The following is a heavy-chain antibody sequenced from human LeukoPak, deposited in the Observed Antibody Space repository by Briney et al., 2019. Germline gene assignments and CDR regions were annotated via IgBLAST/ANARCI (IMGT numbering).Heavy chain of an antibody. CDR3: ARGRRITMIVVVITKGYYFDY. V-gene: IGHV4-59*12. CDR1: GGSFSIYY. Sequence: KSSETLSLTCAVSGGSFSIYYWGWIRQSPGKGLEWIGYIYYTGTSYNPSLKSRVTISVDTSKNQFSLKLSSVTAADTAVYYCARGRRITMIVVVITKGYYFDYWGQGTLVTVSS. D-gene: IGHD3-22*01. J-gene: IGHJ4*02. CDR2: IYYTGT.